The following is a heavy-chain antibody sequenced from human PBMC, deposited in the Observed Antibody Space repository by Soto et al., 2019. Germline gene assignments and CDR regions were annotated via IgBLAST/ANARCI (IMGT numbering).Heavy chain of an antibody. D-gene: IGHD3-10*01. CDR2: ISYDGSNK. CDR3: ARGLLLWFGELLSGPHEV. CDR1: GFTFSSYA. Sequence: PGGSLRLSCAASGFTFSSYAMHWVRQAPGKGLEWVAVISYDGSNKYYADSVKGRFTISRDNSKNTLYLQMNSLRAEDTAVYYCARGLLLWFGELLSGPHEVWGQGTTVTVSS. V-gene: IGHV3-30-3*01. J-gene: IGHJ6*02.